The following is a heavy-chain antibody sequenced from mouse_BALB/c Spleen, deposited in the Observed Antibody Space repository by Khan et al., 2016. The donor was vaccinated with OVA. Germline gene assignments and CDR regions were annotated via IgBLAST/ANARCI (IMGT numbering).Heavy chain of an antibody. V-gene: IGHV1-7*01. J-gene: IGHJ3*01. CDR1: GYTFTSYW. Sequence: QVQLQQPGAELAKPGASVKMSCKASGYTFTSYWMHWIKQRPGQGLEWIGYINPITVYTEYNQKFKDKATLTADKYSSTAYMQLSSLTSEDSAVYYCARDYERFAYWGQGTLVTVSA. CDR3: ARDYERFAY. D-gene: IGHD1-1*01. CDR2: INPITVYT.